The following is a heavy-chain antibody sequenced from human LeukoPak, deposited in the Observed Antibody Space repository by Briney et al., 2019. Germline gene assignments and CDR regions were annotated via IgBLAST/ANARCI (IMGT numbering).Heavy chain of an antibody. D-gene: IGHD4/OR15-4a*01. V-gene: IGHV4-31*03. Sequence: SQTLSLTCTVSGGSISSGGYYWSWLRQHPGKGLEWIGYIYYSGSTNYNPSLKSRVTISVDTSKNQFSLKLSSVTAADTAVYYCAREVTMGFDPWGQGTLVSVSS. CDR3: AREVTMGFDP. CDR1: GGSISSGGYY. J-gene: IGHJ5*02. CDR2: IYYSGST.